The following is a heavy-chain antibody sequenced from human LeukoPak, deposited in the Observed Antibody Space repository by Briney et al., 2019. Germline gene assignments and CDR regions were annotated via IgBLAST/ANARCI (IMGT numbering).Heavy chain of an antibody. V-gene: IGHV3-9*01. CDR1: GFTFSSYA. CDR3: AKDPPPPPEYSSSFLYYYGMDV. CDR2: ISWNSGSI. J-gene: IGHJ6*02. Sequence: PGGSLRLSCAASGFTFSSYAMSWVRQAPGKGLEWVSGISWNSGSIGYADSVKGRFTISRDNAKNSLYLQMNSLRAEDTALYYCAKDPPPPPEYSSSFLYYYGMDVWGQGTTVTVSS. D-gene: IGHD6-6*01.